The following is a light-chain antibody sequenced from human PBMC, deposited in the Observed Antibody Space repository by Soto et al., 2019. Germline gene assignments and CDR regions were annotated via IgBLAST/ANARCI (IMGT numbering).Light chain of an antibody. CDR2: AAS. V-gene: IGKV1-6*01. Sequence: AIQMTQSPFSLSASVGDRVTITCRASQGIRNELGWYQQKPGKAPKLLIYAASSLQSGVPSRFSGSGSGTDFTLSISSLQPEDFATYYFLQDNTYPRTFGPGTKVEI. CDR3: LQDNTYPRT. J-gene: IGKJ1*01. CDR1: QGIRNE.